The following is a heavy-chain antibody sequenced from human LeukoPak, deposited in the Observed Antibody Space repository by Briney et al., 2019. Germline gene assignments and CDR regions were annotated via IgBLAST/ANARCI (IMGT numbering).Heavy chain of an antibody. Sequence: SETLSLTCTVSGGSISSYYWSWIRQPPGKGLEWIGYISYSGSTNYNPSLKSRVTMSVDTSKNQFSLKLSSVTAADTVVYYCAGCRGGGWQNYFDTWGQGTLVTVSS. V-gene: IGHV4-59*08. J-gene: IGHJ5*02. CDR1: GGSISSYY. D-gene: IGHD2-15*01. CDR3: AGCRGGGWQNYFDT. CDR2: ISYSGST.